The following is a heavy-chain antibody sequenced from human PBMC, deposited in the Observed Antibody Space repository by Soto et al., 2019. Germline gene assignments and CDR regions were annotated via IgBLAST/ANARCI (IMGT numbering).Heavy chain of an antibody. Sequence: SETLSLTCTVSGGSISSYYWSWIRQPPGKGLEWIWYIYYSGSTNYNPSLKSRVTISVDTSKNQFSLKLSSVTAADTAVYYCARDTPDYYYYYMDVWGKGTTVTVSS. CDR1: GGSISSYY. V-gene: IGHV4-59*01. CDR2: IYYSGST. J-gene: IGHJ6*03. CDR3: ARDTPDYYYYYMDV.